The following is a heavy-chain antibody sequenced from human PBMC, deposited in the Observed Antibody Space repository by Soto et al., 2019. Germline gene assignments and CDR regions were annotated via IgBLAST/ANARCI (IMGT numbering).Heavy chain of an antibody. CDR1: GYTFTSYA. CDR2: INAGNGNT. Sequence: ASGKVSCKASGYTFTSYAMHWVRQAPGQRLEWMGWINAGNGNTKYSQKFQGRVTITRDTSASTAYMELSSLRSEDTAVYYCASNSGAEINSGYDFGVKYYYYYGMDVWGQGTTVTVSS. V-gene: IGHV1-3*01. CDR3: ASNSGAEINSGYDFGVKYYYYYGMDV. J-gene: IGHJ6*02. D-gene: IGHD5-12*01.